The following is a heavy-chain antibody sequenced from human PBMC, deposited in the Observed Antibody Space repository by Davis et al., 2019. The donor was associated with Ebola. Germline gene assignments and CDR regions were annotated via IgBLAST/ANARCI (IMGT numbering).Heavy chain of an antibody. CDR1: GFTFSSYA. D-gene: IGHD1-26*01. V-gene: IGHV3-30-3*01. Sequence: PGGSLRLSCAASGFTFSSYAMHWVRQAPGKGLEWVAVISYDGSNKYYADSVKGRFTISRDNSKNTLYLQMNSLRAEDTAVYYCARDSRRGSYSNDAFDIWGQGTMVTVSS. CDR2: ISYDGSNK. J-gene: IGHJ3*02. CDR3: ARDSRRGSYSNDAFDI.